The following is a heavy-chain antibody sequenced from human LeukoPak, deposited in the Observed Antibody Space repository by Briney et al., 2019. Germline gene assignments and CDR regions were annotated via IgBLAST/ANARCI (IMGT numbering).Heavy chain of an antibody. CDR2: IYYSGST. CDR1: GASLSSYY. CDR3: ARLISGYYDSSGYYGNWFDP. D-gene: IGHD3-22*01. V-gene: IGHV4-59*01. J-gene: IGHJ5*02. Sequence: SETLSLICTVSGASLSSYYWSWIRQPPGKGLEWIGDIYYSGSTNYNPSLKSRVTISVDTSKNQFSLKLSSVTAADTAVYYCARLISGYYDSSGYYGNWFDPWGQGTLVTVSS.